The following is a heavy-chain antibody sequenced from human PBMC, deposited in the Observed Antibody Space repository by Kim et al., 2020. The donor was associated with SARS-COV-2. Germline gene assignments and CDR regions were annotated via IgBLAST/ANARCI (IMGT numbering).Heavy chain of an antibody. V-gene: IGHV1-69*04. Sequence: SVKVSCKASGGTFSSYAISWVRQAPGQGLEWMGRIIPILGIANYAQKFQGRVTITADKSTSTAYMELSSLRSEDTAVYYCARPATPSSGWYYFDYWGQGTLVTVSS. D-gene: IGHD6-19*01. J-gene: IGHJ4*02. CDR3: ARPATPSSGWYYFDY. CDR2: IIPILGIA. CDR1: GGTFSSYA.